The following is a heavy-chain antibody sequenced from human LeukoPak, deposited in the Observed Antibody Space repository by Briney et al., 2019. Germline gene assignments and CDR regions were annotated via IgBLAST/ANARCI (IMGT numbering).Heavy chain of an antibody. CDR2: IYYSGST. V-gene: IGHV4-59*12. Sequence: SETLSLTCTVSGGSISDYYWNWMRQPPGKGLEWIGSIYYSGSTHYNPSLKSRVTISVDTSKNQFSLKLSSVTAADTAVYYCARGRGTAMVRFDYWGQGTLVTVSS. CDR3: ARGRGTAMVRFDY. CDR1: GGSISDYY. J-gene: IGHJ4*02. D-gene: IGHD5-18*01.